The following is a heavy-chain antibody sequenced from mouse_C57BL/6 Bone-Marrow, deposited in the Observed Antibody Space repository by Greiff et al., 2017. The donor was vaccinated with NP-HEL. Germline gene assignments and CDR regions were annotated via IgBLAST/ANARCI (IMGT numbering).Heavy chain of an antibody. D-gene: IGHD1-1*01. CDR1: GFNIKNTY. J-gene: IGHJ4*01. CDR3: ARPLYGSRTYYAMDY. CDR2: SDPANGNT. Sequence: LVESVAELVRPGASVKLSCTASGFNIKNTYMHWVKQRPEQGLEWIGRSDPANGNTKYAPKFQGKATITADTSSNTAYLQLSSLTSEDTAIYYCARPLYGSRTYYAMDYWGQGTSVTVSS. V-gene: IGHV14-3*01.